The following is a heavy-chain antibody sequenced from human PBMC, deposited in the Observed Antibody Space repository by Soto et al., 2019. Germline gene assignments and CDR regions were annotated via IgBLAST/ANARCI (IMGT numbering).Heavy chain of an antibody. V-gene: IGHV1-18*01. CDR1: GYTFTSYG. CDR3: ARDHVWWRASGTLDY. Sequence: QVQLVQSGAEVKKPGASVKVSCKASGYTFTSYGISWVRQAPGQGLEWMGWISAYNGNTNYAQKLQGRVTMTTDTPPSTAYMELRSLRADDTAVYYCARDHVWWRASGTLDYWGQGTLVTVSS. D-gene: IGHD1-26*01. J-gene: IGHJ4*02. CDR2: ISAYNGNT.